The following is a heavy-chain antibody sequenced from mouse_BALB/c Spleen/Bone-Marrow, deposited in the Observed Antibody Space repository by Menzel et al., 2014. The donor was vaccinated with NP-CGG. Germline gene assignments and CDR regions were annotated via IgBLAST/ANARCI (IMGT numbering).Heavy chain of an antibody. J-gene: IGHJ2*01. Sequence: EVKLMESGGGLVQPGGSRKLSCAASGFTFSSFAMHWIRQAPEKGLEWVAFISSGSNIIHYADTVKGRFTISGDNPKNTLFLQMTSLRSEDTAMYYCGKGDYWGQGTTLTVSS. CDR3: GKGDY. CDR2: ISSGSNII. CDR1: GFTFSSFA. V-gene: IGHV5-17*02.